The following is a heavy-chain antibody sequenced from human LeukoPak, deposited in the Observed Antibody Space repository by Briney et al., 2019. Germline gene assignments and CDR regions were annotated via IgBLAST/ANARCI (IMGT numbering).Heavy chain of an antibody. CDR1: GYTFTGYY. Sequence: GASVKVSCKASGYTFTGYYMHWVRQAPGQGLEWMGGIIPIFGTANYAQKFQGRVTITADESTSTAYMELSSLRSEDTAVYYCARGEADLGFDPWGQGTLVTVSS. CDR3: ARGEADLGFDP. V-gene: IGHV1-69*13. J-gene: IGHJ5*02. D-gene: IGHD2-15*01. CDR2: IIPIFGTA.